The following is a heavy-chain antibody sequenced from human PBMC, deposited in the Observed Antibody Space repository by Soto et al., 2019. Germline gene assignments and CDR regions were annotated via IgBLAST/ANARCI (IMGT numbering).Heavy chain of an antibody. CDR2: ISYDGSNK. V-gene: IGHV3-30-3*01. J-gene: IGHJ4*02. D-gene: IGHD5-18*01. Sequence: TGGSLRLSCAASGFTFSSYAMHWVRQAPGKGLEWVAVISYDGSNKYYADSVKGRFTISRDNSKNTLYLQMNSLRAEDTAVYYCARAHLGTAMASSFDYWGQGTLVTVSS. CDR1: GFTFSSYA. CDR3: ARAHLGTAMASSFDY.